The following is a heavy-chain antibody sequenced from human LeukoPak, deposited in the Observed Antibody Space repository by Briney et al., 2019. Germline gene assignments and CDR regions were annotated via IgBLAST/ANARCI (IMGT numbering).Heavy chain of an antibody. CDR1: GFTFSDYY. V-gene: IGHV3-11*04. D-gene: IGHD2-21*02. J-gene: IGHJ4*02. CDR3: ARPYCGGDCYLYEYYFDY. CDR2: ISSSGSTI. Sequence: PGGSLRLSCAASGFTFSDYYMSWIRQAPGKGLEWVSYISSSGSTIYYADSVKGRFTISRDNAKNSLYLQMNSLRAEDTAVYYCARPYCGGDCYLYEYYFDYWGQGTLVTVSS.